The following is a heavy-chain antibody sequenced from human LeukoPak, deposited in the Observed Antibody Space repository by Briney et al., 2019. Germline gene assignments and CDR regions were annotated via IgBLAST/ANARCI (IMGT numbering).Heavy chain of an antibody. D-gene: IGHD1-1*01. Sequence: ASVKVSFKVSGYTLTELSMHWVRLAPGKGLEWMGGFDPEDGETIYAQKFQGRVTMTEDTSTDTAYMELSSLRSEDTAVYYCATDRGRVDAFDIWGQGTMVTVSS. V-gene: IGHV1-24*01. J-gene: IGHJ3*02. CDR3: ATDRGRVDAFDI. CDR2: FDPEDGET. CDR1: GYTLTELS.